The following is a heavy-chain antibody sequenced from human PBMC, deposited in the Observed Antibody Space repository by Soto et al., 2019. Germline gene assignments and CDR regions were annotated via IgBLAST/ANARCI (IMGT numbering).Heavy chain of an antibody. CDR3: ARGSRDSYPGSRIFDL. CDR1: GFTFSSYA. D-gene: IGHD3-10*01. V-gene: IGHV3-30-3*01. Sequence: QVQLVESGGGVVQPGRSLRLSCAASGFTFSSYAMHWVRQAPGKGLEWVAVISFGGDNKYYADSVKGRFTISRDNSKNTLYLQMSSLRAEDSAVYYCARGSRDSYPGSRIFDLWGRGTRVTVSS. CDR2: ISFGGDNK. J-gene: IGHJ4*02.